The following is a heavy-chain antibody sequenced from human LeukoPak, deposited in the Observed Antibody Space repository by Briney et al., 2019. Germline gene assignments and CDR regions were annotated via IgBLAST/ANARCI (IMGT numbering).Heavy chain of an antibody. J-gene: IGHJ4*02. CDR1: GYSFTSYW. V-gene: IGHV5-51*01. CDR3: ARRCGHCLPYEGYYFDN. D-gene: IGHD2-21*02. CDR2: IYPGDSDT. Sequence: GESLKISCKGSGYSFTSYWIGWVRQMPGKGLEWMGIIYPGDSDTRYSPSFQGQVTISADKSISTAYLQWSSLKASDTAMYYCARRCGHCLPYEGYYFDNWGQGTLVTVSS.